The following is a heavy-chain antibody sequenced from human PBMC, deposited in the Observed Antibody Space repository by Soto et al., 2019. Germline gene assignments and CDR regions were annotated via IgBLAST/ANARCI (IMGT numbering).Heavy chain of an antibody. D-gene: IGHD3-3*01. CDR1: GYTFTGYY. J-gene: IGHJ5*02. V-gene: IGHV1-2*02. Sequence: ASLKVSCKASGYTFTGYYMHWVRQAPGQGLEWMGWINPNSGDTNYAQNFQGRVTMTKDTSISTAYMELSRLRSDDTAVYYCAIPPPGFWSASNWFDPWGQGTLVTVSS. CDR3: AIPPPGFWSASNWFDP. CDR2: INPNSGDT.